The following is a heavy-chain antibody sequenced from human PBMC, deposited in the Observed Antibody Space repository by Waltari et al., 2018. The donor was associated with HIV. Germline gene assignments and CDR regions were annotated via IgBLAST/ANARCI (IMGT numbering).Heavy chain of an antibody. V-gene: IGHV4-39*02. CDR2: IYYSGST. D-gene: IGHD6-13*01. Sequence: LQLQESGPGLVKPSETLSLTCAVSGGPINTYSYYWVWTRQPPGKVLEWIGSIYYSGSTFNNPSLRGRVTISVDTSKNRFSLKLSSVTAADTAVYYCARRYSTTSHPGGAGYFDHWGQGTLVTVSS. CDR1: GGPINTYSYY. J-gene: IGHJ4*02. CDR3: ARRYSTTSHPGGAGYFDH.